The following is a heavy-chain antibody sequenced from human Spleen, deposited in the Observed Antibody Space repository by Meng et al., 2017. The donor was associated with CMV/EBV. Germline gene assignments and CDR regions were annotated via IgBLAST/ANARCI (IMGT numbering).Heavy chain of an antibody. CDR3: ASGDCSTSSCYTYYFDY. CDR2: IIPIFGAA. V-gene: IGHV1-69*05. J-gene: IGHJ4*02. D-gene: IGHD2-2*02. Sequence: SVKVSCKASGYTFTSYGISWVRQAPGQGLEWMGRIIPIFGAANFAQKFQGRVTITTDESTSTAYMELSSLRSEDTAVYYCASGDCSTSSCYTYYFDYWGQGTLVTVSS. CDR1: GYTFTSYG.